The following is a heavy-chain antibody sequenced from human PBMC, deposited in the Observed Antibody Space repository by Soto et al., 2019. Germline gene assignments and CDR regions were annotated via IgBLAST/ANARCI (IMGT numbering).Heavy chain of an antibody. D-gene: IGHD5-12*01. CDR3: ITYDPLDY. CDR2: IRGSGDNT. Sequence: EVQLLESGGGLVQPGGSLRLFCAASGFTFSTYAMSWVRQAPGTGLEWVSGIRGSGDNTYYADSVKGRFTISRDNSKNTVYLQMNSLRAEDTAVYYCITYDPLDYWGQGTLVTVSS. CDR1: GFTFSTYA. V-gene: IGHV3-23*01. J-gene: IGHJ4*02.